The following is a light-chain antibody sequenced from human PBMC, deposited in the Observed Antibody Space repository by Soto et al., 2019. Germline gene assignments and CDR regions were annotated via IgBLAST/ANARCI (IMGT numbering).Light chain of an antibody. J-gene: IGKJ3*01. CDR3: QQYGSSLFT. V-gene: IGKV3-20*01. CDR2: GAS. Sequence: EIGLTQSPGTLSLSPGERASLPCRGSQSVSSSYLAWYQQKPGQAPRLLIYGASSRATGIPDRFSGSGSGTAFTLTISRLEPEDFAVYYCQQYGSSLFTFGPGTKVDIK. CDR1: QSVSSSY.